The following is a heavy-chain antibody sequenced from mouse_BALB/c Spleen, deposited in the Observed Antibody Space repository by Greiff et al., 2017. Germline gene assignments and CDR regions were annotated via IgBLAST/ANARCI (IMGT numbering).Heavy chain of an antibody. Sequence: EVKLVESGAELVKPGASVKLSCTASGFNIKDTYMHWVKQRPEQGLEWIGRIDPANGNTKYDPKFQGKATITADTSSNTAYLQLSSLTSEDTAVYYCAPIYYGYHYWGQGTTLTVSS. CDR2: IDPANGNT. V-gene: IGHV14-3*02. CDR1: GFNIKDTY. CDR3: APIYYGYHY. J-gene: IGHJ2*01. D-gene: IGHD2-2*01.